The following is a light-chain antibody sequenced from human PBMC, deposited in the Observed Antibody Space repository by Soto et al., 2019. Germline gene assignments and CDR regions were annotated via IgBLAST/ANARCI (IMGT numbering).Light chain of an antibody. CDR2: GAS. V-gene: IGKV3-15*01. Sequence: DIVFTTSADIRCLPLVTRTTLSCRASQSVSSNLDWYQQKPGRAPRLLIYGASTRATGIPARFSGSGSGTEFTLTISSLQSEDFVVYYCPHSTYRLLPFGGGTKVDI. CDR1: QSVSSN. CDR3: PHSTYRLLP. J-gene: IGKJ4*01.